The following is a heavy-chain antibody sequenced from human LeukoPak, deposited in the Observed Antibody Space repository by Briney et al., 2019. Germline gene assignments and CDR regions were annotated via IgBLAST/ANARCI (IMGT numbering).Heavy chain of an antibody. Sequence: ASVKVSCKASGYTFSSYGFSWVRQAPGQGLEWMGWISAFSGNTKYLQKLQDRVTMTTDTSTSTAYMELRSLRSDDPAIYYCARGDCTNGVCFNWFDPWGQGTLVTVSS. CDR1: GYTFSSYG. J-gene: IGHJ5*02. CDR3: ARGDCTNGVCFNWFDP. V-gene: IGHV1-18*01. D-gene: IGHD2-8*01. CDR2: ISAFSGNT.